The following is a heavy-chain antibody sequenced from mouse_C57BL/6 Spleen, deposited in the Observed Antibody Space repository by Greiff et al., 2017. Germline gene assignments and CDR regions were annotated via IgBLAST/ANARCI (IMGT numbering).Heavy chain of an antibody. Sequence: EVQLVESGGGLVKPGGSLKLSCAASGFTFSSYAMSWVRQTPEKRLEWVATISAGGSYTYYPDNVKGRFTISRDNAKNNQYLQLSNLKSEDTAMYYCASFTTMSFDVWGTGTTVTVSA. CDR2: ISAGGSYT. CDR3: ASFTTMSFDV. V-gene: IGHV5-4*01. D-gene: IGHD1-1*02. J-gene: IGHJ1*03. CDR1: GFTFSSYA.